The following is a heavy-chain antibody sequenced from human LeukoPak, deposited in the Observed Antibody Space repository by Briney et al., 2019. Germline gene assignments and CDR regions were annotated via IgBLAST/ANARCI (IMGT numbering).Heavy chain of an antibody. D-gene: IGHD3-3*02. CDR1: GFTFSRYG. Sequence: GGSLRLSCAASGFTFSRYGMHWVRQAPGKGLEWVAVVSFEGSNKYYADSVKGRFTISRDNSKNTLSLQMNSLRAEDTAVYYCARATVLGYFDYWGQGTLVTVSS. CDR2: VSFEGSNK. CDR3: ARATVLGYFDY. J-gene: IGHJ4*02. V-gene: IGHV3-30*03.